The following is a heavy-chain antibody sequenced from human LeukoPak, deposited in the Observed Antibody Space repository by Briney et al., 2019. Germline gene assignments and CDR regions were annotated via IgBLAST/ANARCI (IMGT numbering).Heavy chain of an antibody. CDR1: GGSISSGSYY. CDR3: AREDDLLYCSSTSCPLGY. Sequence: SETLSLTCTVSGGSISSGSYYWSWIRQPAGKGLEWIGRIYTSGSTNYNPSLKSRVTISVDTSKNQFSLKLSSVTAADTAVYYCAREDDLLYCSSTSCPLGYWGQGTLVTVSS. V-gene: IGHV4-61*02. D-gene: IGHD2-2*01. J-gene: IGHJ4*02. CDR2: IYTSGST.